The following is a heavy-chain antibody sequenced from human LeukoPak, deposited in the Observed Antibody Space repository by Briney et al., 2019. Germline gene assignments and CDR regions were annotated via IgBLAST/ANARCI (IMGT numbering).Heavy chain of an antibody. CDR1: GFTFSSYS. J-gene: IGHJ6*02. CDR2: ISSSSSYI. D-gene: IGHD3-10*01. CDR3: ARDFLWFGELCYGMDV. Sequence: GGSLRLSCAASGFTFSSYSMNWVRQAPGKGLEWVSSISSSSSYIYYADSVKGRFTISRDNAKNSLYLQMNSLRAEDTAVYYCARDFLWFGELCYGMDVWGQGTTVTVSS. V-gene: IGHV3-21*01.